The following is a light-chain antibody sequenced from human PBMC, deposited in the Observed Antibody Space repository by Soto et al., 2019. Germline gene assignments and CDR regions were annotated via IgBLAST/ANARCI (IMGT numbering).Light chain of an antibody. CDR2: DAS. CDR3: QQGTAWPPGP. J-gene: IGKJ1*01. CDR1: QRVSTF. V-gene: IGKV3-11*01. Sequence: EVVLTQSAATVSLSLGERFTTSRRASQRVSTFLAWYQHPPGQAHQLLIYDASKRATGIPDRFRGSGSGTDFTLTISSLEPEDFALYYCQQGTAWPPGPFGQGTQVEIK.